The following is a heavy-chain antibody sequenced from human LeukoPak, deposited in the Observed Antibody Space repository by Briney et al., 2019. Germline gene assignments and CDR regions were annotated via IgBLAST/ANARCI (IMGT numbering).Heavy chain of an antibody. CDR2: IGDSGGSR. V-gene: IGHV3-48*01. D-gene: IGHD5-12*01. J-gene: IGHJ4*02. Sequence: GGSLRLSCAASGFTFSGHSMNWVRQAPGKGLEWVSYIGDSGGSRHYAVSVKGRFTISRDNAKNLLFLQMNDLRAEDTAVYFCVRRYNGFAPFFDYWGQEVLVTVSS. CDR1: GFTFSGHS. CDR3: VRRYNGFAPFFDY.